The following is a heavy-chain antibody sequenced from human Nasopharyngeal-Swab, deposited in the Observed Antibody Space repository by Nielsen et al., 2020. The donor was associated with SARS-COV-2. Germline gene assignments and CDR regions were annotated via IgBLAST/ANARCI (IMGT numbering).Heavy chain of an antibody. Sequence: SEPLSLTFTVSRCSISSYYWSWIRQPPGKGLEWIGYIYDSGRTNYNPSLKSRITISVDTSKNQFSLKLSSVTAADTAVYYCARGTTIFGVVITPFDYWGQGTLVTVSS. CDR2: IYDSGRT. J-gene: IGHJ4*02. D-gene: IGHD3-3*01. V-gene: IGHV4-59*13. CDR3: ARGTTIFGVVITPFDY. CDR1: RCSISSYY.